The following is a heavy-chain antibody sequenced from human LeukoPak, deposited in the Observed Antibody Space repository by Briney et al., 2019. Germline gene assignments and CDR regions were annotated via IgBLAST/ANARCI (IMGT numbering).Heavy chain of an antibody. J-gene: IGHJ5*01. Sequence: GGSLRLSCAASGFTFSTYAMSWVRQGPGKGLEWVSHISSRSDNIYYTDSVRGRFTISRDNSENTLYLQMNSLGAEDTAVYYCATWDGSYMSDWYDFWGQGTQVTVAS. V-gene: IGHV3-23*01. CDR3: ATWDGSYMSDWYDF. CDR2: ISSRSDNI. D-gene: IGHD1-14*01. CDR1: GFTFSTYA.